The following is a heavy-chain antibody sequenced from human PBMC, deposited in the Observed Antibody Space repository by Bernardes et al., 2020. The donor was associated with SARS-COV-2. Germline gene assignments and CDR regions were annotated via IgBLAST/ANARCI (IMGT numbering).Heavy chain of an antibody. V-gene: IGHV1-2*02. Sequence: VKVSCQAAGYTFTGYYVHWVRQAPGQGLEWMGWINPNSGGTNYAQKFQGRVTMTRDTSISTAYMELSRLRSDDTAVYYCAIPPTNYDRYGMDVWGQGTTVTVSS. CDR1: GYTFTGYY. D-gene: IGHD3-22*01. CDR2: INPNSGGT. CDR3: AIPPTNYDRYGMDV. J-gene: IGHJ6*02.